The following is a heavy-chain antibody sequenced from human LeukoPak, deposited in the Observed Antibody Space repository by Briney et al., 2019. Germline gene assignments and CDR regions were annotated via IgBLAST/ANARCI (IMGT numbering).Heavy chain of an antibody. Sequence: PGGSLRLSCAASGFTFTDYFMGWVRQAPGKGLECVSVIYSSGRAYYADSVKGRFTISRDNSKNTLYLQMNSLRAEDTAVYYCARDHGDYAYYYYGMDVWGQGTTVTVSS. J-gene: IGHJ6*02. D-gene: IGHD4-17*01. CDR2: IYSSGRA. CDR3: ARDHGDYAYYYYGMDV. V-gene: IGHV3-66*01. CDR1: GFTFTDYF.